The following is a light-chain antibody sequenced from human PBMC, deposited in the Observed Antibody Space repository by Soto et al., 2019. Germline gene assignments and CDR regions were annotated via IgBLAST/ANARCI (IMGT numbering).Light chain of an antibody. CDR1: NIGSYS. V-gene: IGLV3-21*02. CDR3: QLWDSSSDRYA. Sequence: SYELTRPPSVSVAPGQTAMITCGGTNIGSYSVHWYQQKPGQAPVLVVYDYSDRPSGIPERFSGSNSGNTATLTISRVEAGDEADYYCQLWDSSSDRYAFGTGTKVTVL. J-gene: IGLJ1*01. CDR2: DYS.